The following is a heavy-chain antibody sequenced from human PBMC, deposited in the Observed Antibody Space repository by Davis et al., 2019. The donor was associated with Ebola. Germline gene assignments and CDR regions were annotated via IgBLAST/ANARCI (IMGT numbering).Heavy chain of an antibody. CDR3: ARPILDCSGGSCYLGWFDP. D-gene: IGHD2-15*01. Sequence: GESLKISCKGSGYSFTSYWIGWVRQMPGKGLEWMGIIYPGDSDTRYSPSFQGQVTISADKSISTAYLQWSSLKASDTAMYYCARPILDCSGGSCYLGWFDPWGQGTLVTVSS. CDR2: IYPGDSDT. V-gene: IGHV5-51*01. CDR1: GYSFTSYW. J-gene: IGHJ5*02.